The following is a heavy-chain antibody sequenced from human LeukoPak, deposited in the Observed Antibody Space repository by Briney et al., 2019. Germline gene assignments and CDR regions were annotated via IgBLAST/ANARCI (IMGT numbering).Heavy chain of an antibody. D-gene: IGHD3-10*01. CDR1: GYSISSGYY. CDR3: ARRVRGVDYFDY. V-gene: IGHV4-38-2*01. Sequence: PSETLSLTCAVSGYSISSGYYWGWIRQPPGKGLEWIGSIYNSGSTYYNPSLKSRVTISVDTSKNQFSLKLSSVTAADTAVYYCARRVRGVDYFDYWGQGALVTVSS. J-gene: IGHJ4*02. CDR2: IYNSGST.